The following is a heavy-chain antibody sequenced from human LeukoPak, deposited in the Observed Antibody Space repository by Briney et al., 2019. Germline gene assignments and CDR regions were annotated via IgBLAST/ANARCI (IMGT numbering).Heavy chain of an antibody. CDR1: GYTFTGYY. Sequence: ASVKVSCKASGYTFTGYYMHWVRQAPGQGLEWMGWINPNSGGTNYAQKFQGRVTMTRDTSISTAYMELSRLRSDDTAVYYCARSLHIVVVTAILFSGYWGQGTLVTVSS. CDR2: INPNSGGT. J-gene: IGHJ4*02. CDR3: ARSLHIVVVTAILFSGY. D-gene: IGHD2-21*02. V-gene: IGHV1-2*02.